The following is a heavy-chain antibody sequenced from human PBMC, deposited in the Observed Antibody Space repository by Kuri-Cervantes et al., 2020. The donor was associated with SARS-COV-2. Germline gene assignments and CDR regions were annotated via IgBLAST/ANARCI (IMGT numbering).Heavy chain of an antibody. D-gene: IGHD6-13*01. CDR3: ARDRPIAAAGTGYMDV. CDR1: GFTVSSNY. V-gene: IGHV3-20*04. Sequence: GESLKISCAASGFTVSSNYMSWVRQAPGKGLEWVSGINWNGGSTGYADSVKGRFTISRDNAKNSLYLQMNSLRAEDTAVYYCARDRPIAAAGTGYMDVWGKGTTVTVSS. J-gene: IGHJ6*03. CDR2: INWNGGST.